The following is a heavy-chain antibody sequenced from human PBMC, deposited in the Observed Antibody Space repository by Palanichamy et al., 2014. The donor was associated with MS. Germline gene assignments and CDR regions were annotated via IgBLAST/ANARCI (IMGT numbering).Heavy chain of an antibody. V-gene: IGHV1-18*04. CDR2: ISAYNGNT. Sequence: AQLVQSGAEVKKPGASVKVSCKASGYTFTSYGISRVRQAPGQGLEWMGWISAYNGNTNYAQKLQGRVTMTTDTSTSTAYMELRSLRSDDTAVYYCARERYYDFWSGSSPYYYYGMDVWGQGTTVTVSS. J-gene: IGHJ6*02. CDR3: ARERYYDFWSGSSPYYYYGMDV. CDR1: GYTFTSYG. D-gene: IGHD3-3*01.